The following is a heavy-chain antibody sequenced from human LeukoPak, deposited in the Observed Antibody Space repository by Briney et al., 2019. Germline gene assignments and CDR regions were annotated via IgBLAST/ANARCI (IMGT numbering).Heavy chain of an antibody. J-gene: IGHJ6*02. CDR3: ARVSAEYYYDSSGSHRYYYYGMDV. D-gene: IGHD3-22*01. CDR2: IYHSGST. Sequence: SETLSLTCAVSGGSISSGGYPWSWIRQPPGKGLEWIGYIYHSGSTYYNPSLKSRVTISVDRSKNQFSLKLSSVTAADTAVYYCARVSAEYYYDSSGSHRYYYYGMDVWGQGTTVTVSS. CDR1: GGSISSGGYP. V-gene: IGHV4-30-2*01.